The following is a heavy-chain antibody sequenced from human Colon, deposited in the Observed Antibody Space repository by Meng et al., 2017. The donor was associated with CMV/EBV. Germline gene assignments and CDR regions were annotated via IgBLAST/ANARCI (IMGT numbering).Heavy chain of an antibody. CDR3: AGVGGHCSSTSCDIYYRFDP. V-gene: IGHV1-69*05. CDR2: IIPIFGTT. Sequence: SVKVSCKASGGSLTSYTINWVRQAPGQGLEWMGGIIPIFGTTNYAQKFQGRVTITIDKSTTTAYMELNSLRSEDTAVYYCAGVGGHCSSTSCDIYYRFDPWGQGTLVTVSS. CDR1: GGSLTSYT. D-gene: IGHD2-2*01. J-gene: IGHJ5*02.